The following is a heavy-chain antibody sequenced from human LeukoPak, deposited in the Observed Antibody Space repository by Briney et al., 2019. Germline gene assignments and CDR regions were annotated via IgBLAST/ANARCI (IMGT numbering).Heavy chain of an antibody. Sequence: PSETLSLTCAVSGYSISTGYYWGWIRQPPGKGLEWIGIIYQSGSTFYNPSLRTRVTISVDTSKNQFSLNLSSVTAADTAVYYCARVCGGDCYPLDYHYYYYMDVWGKGTTVTVSS. CDR1: GYSISTGYY. CDR2: IYQSGST. D-gene: IGHD2-21*02. V-gene: IGHV4-38-2*01. J-gene: IGHJ6*03. CDR3: ARVCGGDCYPLDYHYYYYMDV.